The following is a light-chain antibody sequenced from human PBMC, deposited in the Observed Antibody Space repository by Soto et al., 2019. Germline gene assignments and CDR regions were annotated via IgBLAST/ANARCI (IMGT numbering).Light chain of an antibody. CDR2: GAS. V-gene: IGKV3-20*01. CDR3: QQYDSSPKT. J-gene: IGKJ1*01. CDR1: QTISRW. Sequence: TQTPSTLSASVGDEVTITCRASQTISRWLAWYQQKPGQAPRLLIYGASSRVTGIPDRFSGSGSGTDFTLTISRLEPEDFAVYYCQQYDSSPKTFGQGTKVDIK.